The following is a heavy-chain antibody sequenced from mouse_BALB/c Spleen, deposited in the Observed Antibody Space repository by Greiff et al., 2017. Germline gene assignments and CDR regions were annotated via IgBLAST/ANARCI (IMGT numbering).Heavy chain of an antibody. Sequence: VQLQQSGAELVKPGASVKLSCAASGFNIKDTYMHWVKQRPEQGLEWIGRIDPANGNTKYDPKFQGKATITADTSSNTAYLQLSSLTSEDTAVYYCARSTTARKVWFAYWGQGTLVTVSA. CDR1: GFNIKDTY. CDR2: IDPANGNT. J-gene: IGHJ3*01. V-gene: IGHV14-3*02. CDR3: ARSTTARKVWFAY. D-gene: IGHD1-2*01.